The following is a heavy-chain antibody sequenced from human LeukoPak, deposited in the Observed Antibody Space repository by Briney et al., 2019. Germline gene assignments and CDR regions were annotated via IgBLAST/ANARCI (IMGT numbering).Heavy chain of an antibody. Sequence: SSETLSPTCTVSGGSISSYYWSWIWQPAGKGLEWIGRIYTSGSTNYNPSLKSRVTMSVDTSKNQFSLKLSSVTAADTAVYYCARGYGSGSYYNVGYDYWGQGTLVTVSS. CDR3: ARGYGSGSYYNVGYDY. V-gene: IGHV4-4*07. CDR2: IYTSGST. CDR1: GGSISSYY. J-gene: IGHJ4*02. D-gene: IGHD3-10*01.